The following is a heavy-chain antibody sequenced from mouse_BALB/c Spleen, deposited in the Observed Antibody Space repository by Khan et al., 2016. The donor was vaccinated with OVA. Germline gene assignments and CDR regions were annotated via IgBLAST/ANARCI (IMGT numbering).Heavy chain of an antibody. CDR3: ARENYYSSTSWFGY. D-gene: IGHD1-1*01. J-gene: IGHJ3*01. CDR2: ILPGSNST. CDR1: GYTFSSYW. Sequence: QVQLQQSGAELMKPGASVKISCKPTGYTFSSYWIEWVKQRPGHGLEWIGEILPGSNSTNYNERFQGKATITADTSSNTAYMQLSSLTSEDSAIYYSARENYYSSTSWFGYWGQGTLVTVSA. V-gene: IGHV1-9*01.